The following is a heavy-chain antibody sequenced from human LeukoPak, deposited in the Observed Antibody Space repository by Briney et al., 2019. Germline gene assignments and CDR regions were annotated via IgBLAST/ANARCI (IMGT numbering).Heavy chain of an antibody. CDR2: INPNSGGT. CDR3: ARDLQAQGWTMVRALGYYMDV. J-gene: IGHJ6*03. CDR1: GYTFTSYD. Sequence: ASVKVSCKASGYTFTSYDISWVRQAPGQGLEWMGWINPNSGGTNYAQKFQGRVTMTRDTSISTAYMELSRLRSDDTAVYYCARDLQAQGWTMVRALGYYMDVWGKGTTVTVSS. D-gene: IGHD3-10*01. V-gene: IGHV1-2*02.